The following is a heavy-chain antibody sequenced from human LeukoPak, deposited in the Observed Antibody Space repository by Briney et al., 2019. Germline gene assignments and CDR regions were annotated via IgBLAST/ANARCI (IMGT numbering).Heavy chain of an antibody. V-gene: IGHV1-2*02. CDR2: INPNSGDT. CDR1: GYTFTGHY. CDR3: AIELSGSNYFDN. Sequence: ASVKVSCKASGYTFTGHYIYWVRQAPGQGLEYMGWINPNSGDTKYPQKFQGRVTVTRDTSISTAYMELSRLRSDDTAVYYCAIELSGSNYFDNWGQGTLVTVSS. J-gene: IGHJ4*02. D-gene: IGHD3-22*01.